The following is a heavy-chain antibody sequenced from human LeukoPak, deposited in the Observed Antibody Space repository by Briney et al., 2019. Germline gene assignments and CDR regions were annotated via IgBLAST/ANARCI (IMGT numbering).Heavy chain of an antibody. CDR2: ISYDGSNK. D-gene: IGHD3-10*01. V-gene: IGHV3-30*18. CDR3: AKDLVGSGSYYREYYFDY. CDR1: GFTFSSYG. J-gene: IGHJ4*02. Sequence: GGSLRLSCAASGFTFSSYGMHWVRQAPGKGLEWVAVISYDGSNKYYADSVKGRFTISRDNSKNTLYLQMNSLRAEDTAVYYCAKDLVGSGSYYREYYFDYWGQGTLVTVSS.